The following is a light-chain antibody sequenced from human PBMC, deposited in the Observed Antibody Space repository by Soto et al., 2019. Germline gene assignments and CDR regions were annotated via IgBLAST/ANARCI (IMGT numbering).Light chain of an antibody. CDR3: QQSTRT. CDR2: AAS. J-gene: IGKJ1*01. Sequence: DIPMTQSPSSLSASVGDRVTITCRASQSISSYLNWYQQKPGKAPKLLIYAASSLQSGVPSRFSGSGSGTDFTLTISSLQPEDFATYYCQQSTRTFGQGTKVEIK. CDR1: QSISSY. V-gene: IGKV1-39*01.